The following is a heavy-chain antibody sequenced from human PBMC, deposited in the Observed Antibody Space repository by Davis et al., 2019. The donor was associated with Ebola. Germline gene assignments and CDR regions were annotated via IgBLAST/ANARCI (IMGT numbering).Heavy chain of an antibody. CDR1: GGSVSSGGYY. V-gene: IGHV4-61*08. CDR2: IYYSGST. CDR3: ARVLAVAGTTGHFYYYGMDV. J-gene: IGHJ6*02. D-gene: IGHD6-19*01. Sequence: SETLSLTCTVSGGSVSSGGYYWSWIRQHPGKGLEWIGYIYYSGSTNYNPSLKSRVTISLDTPKNQFSLKLSSVTAADTAVYYCARVLAVAGTTGHFYYYGMDVWGQGTTVTVSS.